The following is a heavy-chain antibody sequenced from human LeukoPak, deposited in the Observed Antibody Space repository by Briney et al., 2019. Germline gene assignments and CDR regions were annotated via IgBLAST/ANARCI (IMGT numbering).Heavy chain of an antibody. CDR3: ARRAPDRIFGVVITDAFDI. V-gene: IGHV5-51*01. D-gene: IGHD3-3*02. Sequence: GESLKISCKGSGYSFTSYWIGWVRQMPGKGLEWMGIIYPGDSDTRYSPSFQGQVTISADKSISTAYLQWSSLKASDTAMYYCARRAPDRIFGVVITDAFDIWGQGTMVTVSS. CDR1: GYSFTSYW. J-gene: IGHJ3*02. CDR2: IYPGDSDT.